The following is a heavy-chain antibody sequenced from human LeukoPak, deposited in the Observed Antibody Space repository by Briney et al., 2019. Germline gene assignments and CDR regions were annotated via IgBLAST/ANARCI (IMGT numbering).Heavy chain of an antibody. CDR2: INSRGNYI. CDR3: AREHPYYYDSSGTALMAEIKYYFDY. V-gene: IGHV3-21*01. D-gene: IGHD3-22*01. J-gene: IGHJ4*02. Sequence: GGSLRLSCAASGFTFSSYSMSWVRQAPGKGLEWLSSINSRGNYIYYADSVKGRFTISRDNAKNSLYLQMNSLRAEDTGVYYCAREHPYYYDSSGTALMAEIKYYFDYWGQGTLVTVSS. CDR1: GFTFSSYS.